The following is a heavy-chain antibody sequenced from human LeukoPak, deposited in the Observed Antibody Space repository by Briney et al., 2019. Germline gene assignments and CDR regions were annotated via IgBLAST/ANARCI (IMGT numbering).Heavy chain of an antibody. CDR2: IKSKTDGGTT. CDR1: GLPFGSEA. J-gene: IGHJ4*02. D-gene: IGHD3-3*01. V-gene: IGHV3-15*01. CDR3: TTRIQQLRFLEWFDY. Sequence: GGSLRLSCTVSGLPFGSEAMSWVRQAPGKGLEWVGRIKSKTDGGTTDYAAPVKGRFTISRDDSKNTLYLQMNSLKTEDTAVYYCTTRIQQLRFLEWFDYWGQGTLVTVSS.